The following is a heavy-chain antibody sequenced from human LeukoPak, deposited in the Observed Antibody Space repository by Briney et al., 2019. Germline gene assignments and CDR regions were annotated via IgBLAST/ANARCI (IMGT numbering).Heavy chain of an antibody. J-gene: IGHJ4*02. V-gene: IGHV3-21*01. D-gene: IGHD1-26*01. CDR1: GFTFSSYT. CDR2: ISSSSSYI. CDR3: ARNGIVGAGYYFDY. Sequence: GGSLRLSCAASGFTFSSYTMNWVRQAPGKGLEWVSSISSSSSYIYYADSVKGRFSISRDNAKKSLYLQMNILRAEDTVVYYCARNGIVGAGYYFDYWGQGTLVTVSS.